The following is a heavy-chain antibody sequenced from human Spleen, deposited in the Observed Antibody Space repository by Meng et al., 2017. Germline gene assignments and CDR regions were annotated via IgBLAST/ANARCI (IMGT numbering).Heavy chain of an antibody. CDR3: ARVGESGDSLDS. Sequence: QGQLQVWGPGLVKPSGTLALTCVVSGASIIGSHWWSWVRQPPGKGLEWIGEIYHIGSTNYNPSLKSRVTILVDKSKNEFSLDLSSVTAADTAVYYCARVGESGDSLDSWGQGTLVTVSS. V-gene: IGHV4-4*02. CDR2: IYHIGST. D-gene: IGHD2-21*01. J-gene: IGHJ4*02. CDR1: GASIIGSHW.